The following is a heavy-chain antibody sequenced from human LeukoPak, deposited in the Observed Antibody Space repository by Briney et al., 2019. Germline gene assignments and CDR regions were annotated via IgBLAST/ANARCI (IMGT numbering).Heavy chain of an antibody. J-gene: IGHJ4*02. CDR3: ARDSGSYIRDFDY. CDR1: GGSISSSNW. Sequence: PSGTLSLTCAVSGGSISSSNWWSWVRQPPGKGLEWIGEIYHSGSTNYNPSLKSRVTISVDKSKNQFSLKLSSVTAADTAVYYCARDSGSYIRDFDYWGQGTLVTVSS. CDR2: IYHSGST. D-gene: IGHD1-26*01. V-gene: IGHV4-4*02.